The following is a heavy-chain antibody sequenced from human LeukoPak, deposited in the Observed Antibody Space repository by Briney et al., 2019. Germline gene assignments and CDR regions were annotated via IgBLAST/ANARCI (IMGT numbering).Heavy chain of an antibody. V-gene: IGHV3-21*01. CDR3: ARADIYDSSGYFAPFDY. CDR2: ISSSSSYI. CDR1: GSTFSSYS. D-gene: IGHD3-22*01. J-gene: IGHJ4*02. Sequence: GGSLRLSCAASGSTFSSYSMNWVRQAPGKGLEWVSSISSSSSYIYYADSVKGRFTISRDNAKNSLYLQMNSLRAEDTAVYYCARADIYDSSGYFAPFDYWGQGTLVTVSS.